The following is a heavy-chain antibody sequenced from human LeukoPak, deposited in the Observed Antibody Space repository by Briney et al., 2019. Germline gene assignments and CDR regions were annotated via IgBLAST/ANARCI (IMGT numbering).Heavy chain of an antibody. Sequence: SETLSLTCAVYGGSFSGYYWSWIRQPPGKGLEWIGSIYYSGSTYYNPSLKSRVTISVDTSKNQFSLKLSSVTAADTAVYYCAVLPPLFCSSTSCLDYWGQGTLVTVSS. V-gene: IGHV4-34*01. CDR1: GGSFSGYY. D-gene: IGHD2-2*01. J-gene: IGHJ4*02. CDR3: AVLPPLFCSSTSCLDY. CDR2: IYYSGST.